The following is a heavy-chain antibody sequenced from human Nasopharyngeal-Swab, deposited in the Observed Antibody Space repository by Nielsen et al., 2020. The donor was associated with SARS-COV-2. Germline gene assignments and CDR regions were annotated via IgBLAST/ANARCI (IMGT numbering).Heavy chain of an antibody. V-gene: IGHV4-39*01. J-gene: IGHJ4*02. CDR2: IYYSGST. Sequence: SETLSLTCTVSGGSISSSSYYWGGIRQPPGKGREWIGSIYYSGSTYYNPSLKSRVTISVDTSKNQFSLKLSSVTAADTAVYYCARISWVWFGEFQYYFDYWGLGTLVTVSS. CDR1: GGSISSSSYY. CDR3: ARISWVWFGEFQYYFDY. D-gene: IGHD3-10*01.